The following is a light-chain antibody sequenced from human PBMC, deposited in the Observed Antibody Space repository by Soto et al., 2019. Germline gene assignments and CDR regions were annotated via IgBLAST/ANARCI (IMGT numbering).Light chain of an antibody. J-gene: IGLJ2*01. CDR1: SSDVGGYNY. CDR3: SSYAGSNNLV. Sequence: SALTQPPSASGSPGQSVTISFTGTSSDVGGYNYVSWYQQHPGKAPKLMIYEVSKRPSGVPDRFSGSKSGNTASLTVSGLHAEYEADYYCSSYAGSNNLVFGGGTKLTVL. CDR2: EVS. V-gene: IGLV2-8*01.